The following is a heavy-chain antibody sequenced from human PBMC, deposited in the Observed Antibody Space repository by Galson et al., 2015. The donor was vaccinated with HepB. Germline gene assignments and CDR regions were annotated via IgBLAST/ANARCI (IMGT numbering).Heavy chain of an antibody. V-gene: IGHV1-69*02. CDR3: ATPDYNSSFYYYYGMDV. J-gene: IGHJ6*02. Sequence: SVKVSCKASGVTFSSYTISWVRQAPGQGLEWMGKIIPVLGITNYAQDSQGRVTITADKSTDTAYMELSSLRSEDTAVYYCATPDYNSSFYYYYGMDVWGQGTTVIVSS. CDR1: GVTFSSYT. CDR2: IIPVLGIT. D-gene: IGHD1-14*01.